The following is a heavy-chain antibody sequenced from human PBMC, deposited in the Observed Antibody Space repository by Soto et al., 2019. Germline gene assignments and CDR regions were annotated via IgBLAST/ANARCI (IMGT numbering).Heavy chain of an antibody. CDR1: GDSISNSGYY. Sequence: QVQLQESGPGLVKPSQTLSLTCSVSGDSISNSGYYWSWVRQHPGKGLEWIGYIYYSGSTYYNSSLKSRVTLSVDTSKNQFSLKLSSVTASDTAVYYCASFNDPSEPASILHWGQGTLVTVSS. CDR2: IYYSGST. J-gene: IGHJ4*02. V-gene: IGHV4-31*03. CDR3: ASFNDPSEPASILH. D-gene: IGHD2-21*01.